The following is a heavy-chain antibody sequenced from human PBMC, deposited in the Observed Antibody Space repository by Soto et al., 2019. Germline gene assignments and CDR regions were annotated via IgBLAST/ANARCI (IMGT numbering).Heavy chain of an antibody. CDR3: ARDPQKIPMVFEGPPHGFDI. CDR2: ISAYNGNT. Sequence: GASVKVSCTASGYTFTSYGISWVRQAPGQGLEWMGWISAYNGNTNYPQRLQGRVTMTTDTPTSTAYMELRSLRSDDTAVYYCARDPQKIPMVFEGPPHGFDIWGQGTMVTVSS. D-gene: IGHD3-10*01. J-gene: IGHJ3*02. CDR1: GYTFTSYG. V-gene: IGHV1-18*01.